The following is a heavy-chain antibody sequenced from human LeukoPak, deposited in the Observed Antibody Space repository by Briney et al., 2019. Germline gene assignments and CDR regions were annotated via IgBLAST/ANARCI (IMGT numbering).Heavy chain of an antibody. Sequence: GGSLRLSCAASGFTFSSYSMSWLRRAPGKGLEWVSYISISGSKIHYADTVKGRFTISRDNAMKSLFLQINSLRGDDTAVYYCXRXXXXVDLWGQGTLVSVS. CDR1: GFTFSSYS. CDR3: XRXXXXVDL. J-gene: IGHJ5*02. CDR2: ISISGSKI. V-gene: IGHV3-48*04.